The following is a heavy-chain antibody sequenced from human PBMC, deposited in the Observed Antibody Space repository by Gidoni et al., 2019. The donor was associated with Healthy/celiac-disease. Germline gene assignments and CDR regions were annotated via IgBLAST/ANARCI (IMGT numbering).Heavy chain of an antibody. J-gene: IGHJ6*02. CDR3: ARDMDTAMGFDYYYGMDV. Sequence: EVQLVESGGGLIQPGGSLRLSCAASGFTVSSNYMSWVRQAPGKGLEWVSVIYSGGSTYYADSVKGRFTISRDNSKNTLYLQMNSLRAEDTAVYYCARDMDTAMGFDYYYGMDVWGQGTTVTVSS. CDR2: IYSGGST. D-gene: IGHD5-18*01. CDR1: GFTVSSNY. V-gene: IGHV3-53*01.